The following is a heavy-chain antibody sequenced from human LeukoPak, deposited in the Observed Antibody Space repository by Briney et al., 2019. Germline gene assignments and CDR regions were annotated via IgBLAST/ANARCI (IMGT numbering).Heavy chain of an antibody. CDR1: SGSFSGYY. CDR2: INHSGST. D-gene: IGHD4-17*01. CDR3: ARDGYGDYVDAFDI. Sequence: SETLSLTCAVYSGSFSGYYWSWIRQPPGKGLEWIGEINHSGSTNYNPSLKSRVTISIDTSKNQFSLKLSSVTAADTAVYYCARDGYGDYVDAFDIWGQGTMVTVSS. V-gene: IGHV4-34*01. J-gene: IGHJ3*02.